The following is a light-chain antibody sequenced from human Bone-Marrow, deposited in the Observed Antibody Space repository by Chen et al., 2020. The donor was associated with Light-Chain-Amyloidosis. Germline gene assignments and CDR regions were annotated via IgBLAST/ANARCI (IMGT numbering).Light chain of an antibody. CDR3: QQDGTSPLA. CDR2: GSS. J-gene: IGKJ4*01. CDR1: QTISSNY. Sequence: EIVLTQSPGTLSLSPGEGANLSCRASQTISSNYLTWYQQKFGQAPRLLIYGSSSRATGSPDRFTGSGSGTDFTLTVDRLEPEDFAMYYCQQDGTSPLAVGGGTKVEIK. V-gene: IGKV3-20*01.